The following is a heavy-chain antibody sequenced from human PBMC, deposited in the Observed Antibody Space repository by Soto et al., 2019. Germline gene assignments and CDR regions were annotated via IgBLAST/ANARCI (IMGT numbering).Heavy chain of an antibody. Sequence: EVQLVESGGGLVQPGGSLRLSCAASGFTFSNYWMYWVRQAPGKGLEWVSRINSDGSVSSHADSVRGRLTISRDNVKNTLYLHMDSLRAEDTAVYFCARGDCVGGTCYSLAGSFYYYMHVWGKGTTVTVFS. V-gene: IGHV3-74*02. CDR2: INSDGSVS. CDR1: GFTFSNYW. J-gene: IGHJ6*03. D-gene: IGHD2-15*01. CDR3: ARGDCVGGTCYSLAGSFYYYMHV.